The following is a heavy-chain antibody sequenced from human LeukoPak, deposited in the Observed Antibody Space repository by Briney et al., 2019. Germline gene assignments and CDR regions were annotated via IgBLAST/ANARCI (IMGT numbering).Heavy chain of an antibody. D-gene: IGHD2-8*01. CDR2: IYYSGST. V-gene: IGHV4-59*01. Sequence: SETLSLTCTVSGGSISSYYWSWIRQPPGKGLEWIGYIYYSGSTNYNPSLKSRVTISVDTPKNQFSLKLSSVTAADTAVYYCARANGYCTNGVCPNWFDPWGQGTLVTVSS. CDR1: GGSISSYY. CDR3: ARANGYCTNGVCPNWFDP. J-gene: IGHJ5*02.